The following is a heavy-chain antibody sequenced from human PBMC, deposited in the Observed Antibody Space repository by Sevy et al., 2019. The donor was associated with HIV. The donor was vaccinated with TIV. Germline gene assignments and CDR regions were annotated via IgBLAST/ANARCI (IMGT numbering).Heavy chain of an antibody. CDR2: INQDGSTN. CDR3: ARAIAAAAGF. Sequence: GGSLRLSCAGSGFSFHAYWMHWVRQAPGKGLEWLANINQDGSTNYYADSVKGRFTISRDNAKNLVYLQMNSLRPEHTGLYYCARAIAAAAGFWGQGTLVTVSS. CDR1: GFSFHAYW. D-gene: IGHD6-13*01. J-gene: IGHJ4*02. V-gene: IGHV3-7*01.